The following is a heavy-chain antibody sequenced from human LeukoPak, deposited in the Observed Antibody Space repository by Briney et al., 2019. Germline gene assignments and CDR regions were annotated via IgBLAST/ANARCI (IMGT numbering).Heavy chain of an antibody. V-gene: IGHV1-3*01. CDR3: ARGIWTRTVSSYYLDY. CDR2: INAGNGHT. CDR1: GFTFTNYA. J-gene: IGHJ4*02. D-gene: IGHD3/OR15-3a*01. Sequence: ASVKVSCKVSGFTFTNYAMQWVRQAPGQRLEWMGWINAGNGHTRYSQRFQGRVTITRDTSATTAYMEVTSLRSEDTAVYYCARGIWTRTVSSYYLDYWGQGTLVTVSS.